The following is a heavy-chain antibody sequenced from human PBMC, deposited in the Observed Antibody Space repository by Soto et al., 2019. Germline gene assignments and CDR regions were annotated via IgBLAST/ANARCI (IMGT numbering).Heavy chain of an antibody. CDR1: GCTFSSYR. D-gene: IGHD3-3*01. J-gene: IGHJ6*02. CDR3: AEGITDVVRFLASSRGMDA. Sequence: GGSLRLSCAASGCTFSSYRMHWIRHAPGKGLERVALMSYDGSNKYYADSVKDRFTISRDNSKNTLYLQMNSLRSEDSAVYYCAEGITDVVRFLASSRGMDAWGQGTTVTVSS. CDR2: MSYDGSNK. V-gene: IGHV3-30*03.